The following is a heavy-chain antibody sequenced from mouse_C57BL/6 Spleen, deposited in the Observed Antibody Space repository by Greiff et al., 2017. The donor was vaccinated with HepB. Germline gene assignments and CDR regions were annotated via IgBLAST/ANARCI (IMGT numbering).Heavy chain of an antibody. J-gene: IGHJ3*01. CDR3: ARGNYYGSSLAY. CDR1: GFTFSAYG. Sequence: EVQGVESGGGLVKPGGSLKLSCAASGFTFSAYGMHWVRQAPEKGLEGVAYISSGSSTIYYADTVKGRFTISRDNAKNTLFLQMTSLRSEDTAMYYCARGNYYGSSLAYWGQGTLVTVSA. V-gene: IGHV5-17*01. D-gene: IGHD1-1*01. CDR2: ISSGSSTI.